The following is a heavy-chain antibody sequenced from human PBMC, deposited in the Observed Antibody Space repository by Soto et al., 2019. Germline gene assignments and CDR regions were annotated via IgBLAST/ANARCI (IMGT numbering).Heavy chain of an antibody. V-gene: IGHV3-23*01. CDR3: AKVAIVGPAEGFECCAFDI. D-gene: IGHD3-3*01. Sequence: EVQLLESGGGLVQPGGSLRLSCAASGFTFSSYAMSWVRQAPGKGLEWVSAISGSGGSTYYADSVKGRFTISRDNSKNRLYLQMNSLRAEDTAVYYGAKVAIVGPAEGFECCAFDIWGQGTIVTVAS. CDR1: GFTFSSYA. CDR2: ISGSGGST. J-gene: IGHJ3*02.